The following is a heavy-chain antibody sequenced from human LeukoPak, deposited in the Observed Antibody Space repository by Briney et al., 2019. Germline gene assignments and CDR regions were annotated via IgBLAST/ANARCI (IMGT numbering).Heavy chain of an antibody. CDR2: IYYRGST. V-gene: IGHV4-39*01. J-gene: IGHJ3*02. CDR3: VRPAEQQLDAYDI. CDR1: GDSISSNSYY. Sequence: SETLSLTCTVSGDSISSNSYYWGWIRQPPGKGLEWIGSIYYRGSTYYNPSLKSRVTISVDTSKNQFSLKPTSVTAADTAVYYCVRPAEQQLDAYDIWGQGKMVTVSS. D-gene: IGHD6-13*01.